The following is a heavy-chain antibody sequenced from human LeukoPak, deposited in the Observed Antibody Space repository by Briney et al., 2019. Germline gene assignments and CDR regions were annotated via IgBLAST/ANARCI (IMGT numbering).Heavy chain of an antibody. CDR2: MYYSGST. D-gene: IGHD3-22*01. Sequence: SETLSLTCTVSGGSLSSNSYYWGWLRQAPGKGLEWLGSMYYSGSTYYNQSLKSRVTISVDTSKNHFSLKLTSVTAADTAVYYCARHYYDSSGYYPWYFDYWGQGTLVTVSS. J-gene: IGHJ4*02. CDR1: GGSLSSNSYY. V-gene: IGHV4-39*01. CDR3: ARHYYDSSGYYPWYFDY.